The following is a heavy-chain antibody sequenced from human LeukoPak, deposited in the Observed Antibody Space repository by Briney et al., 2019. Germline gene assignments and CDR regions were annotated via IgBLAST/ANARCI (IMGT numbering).Heavy chain of an antibody. Sequence: GGSLRLSCAASGFTFSSYAMSWVRQAPGKGLEWVSAISGSGGSTYYADSVKGRFTISRDNSKNTLYLQTNSLRAEDTAVYYCAKCPIVATIYYFDYWGQGTLVTVSS. D-gene: IGHD5-12*01. V-gene: IGHV3-23*01. J-gene: IGHJ4*02. CDR3: AKCPIVATIYYFDY. CDR2: ISGSGGST. CDR1: GFTFSSYA.